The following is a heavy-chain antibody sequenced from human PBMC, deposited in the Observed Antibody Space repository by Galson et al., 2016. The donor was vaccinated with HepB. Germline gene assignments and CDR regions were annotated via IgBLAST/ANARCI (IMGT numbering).Heavy chain of an antibody. J-gene: IGHJ4*02. D-gene: IGHD3-10*01. CDR3: ARDSRSGYFDY. CDR2: INPSGGST. V-gene: IGHV1-46*01. CDR1: GYTFTSHG. Sequence: SVKVSCKASGYTFTSHGISWVRQAPGQGLEWMGIINPSGGSTSYAQKFQGRVTMTRDTSTSTVYMELSSLRSEDTAVYYCARDSRSGYFDYWGQGTLVTVSS.